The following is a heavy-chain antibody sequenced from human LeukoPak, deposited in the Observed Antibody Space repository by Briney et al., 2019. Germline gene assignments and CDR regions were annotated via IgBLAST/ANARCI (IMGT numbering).Heavy chain of an antibody. CDR3: ARGVVVAANNWLDP. V-gene: IGHV3-11*05. D-gene: IGHD2-15*01. Sequence: GGSLRLSCAASGFTFSDYYMSWIRQAPGKGLEWVSYISSSSSYTNYADSVKGRFTISRDNAKNSLYLQMNSLRAEDTAVYYCARGVVVAANNWLDPWGQETRVSVSS. CDR1: GFTFSDYY. CDR2: ISSSSSYT. J-gene: IGHJ5*02.